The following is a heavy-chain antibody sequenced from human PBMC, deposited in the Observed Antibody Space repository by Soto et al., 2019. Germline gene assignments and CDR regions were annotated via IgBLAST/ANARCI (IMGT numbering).Heavy chain of an antibody. CDR1: GGSFSGYY. D-gene: IGHD3-10*01. J-gene: IGHJ4*02. CDR3: ARTPLWFGELLGQEYYFDY. Sequence: SETLSLTCAVYGGSFSGYYWSWIRQPPGKGLEWIGEINHSGSTNYNPSLKSRVTISVDTSKNQFSLKLSSVTAADTAVYYCARTPLWFGELLGQEYYFDYWGQGTLVTVSS. V-gene: IGHV4-34*01. CDR2: INHSGST.